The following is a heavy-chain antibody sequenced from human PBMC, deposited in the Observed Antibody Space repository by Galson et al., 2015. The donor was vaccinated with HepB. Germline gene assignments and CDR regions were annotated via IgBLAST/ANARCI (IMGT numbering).Heavy chain of an antibody. Sequence: SLRLSCAASGFTFSRNAMSWVRQAPGKGLEWVSSLTGSSDITNIADSAKGRFSISRDNSKNTLYLQMYSLRVEDTAFYYCARTTWRDKNWPIFDSWGQGTLVTVSS. D-gene: IGHD1-1*01. CDR2: LTGSSDIT. J-gene: IGHJ4*02. V-gene: IGHV3-23*01. CDR3: ARTTWRDKNWPIFDS. CDR1: GFTFSRNA.